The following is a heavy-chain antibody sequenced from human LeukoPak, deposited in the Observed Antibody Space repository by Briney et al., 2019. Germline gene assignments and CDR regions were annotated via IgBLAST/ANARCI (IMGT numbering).Heavy chain of an antibody. CDR3: ARETYNDY. CDR2: IRYDGSNK. V-gene: IGHV3-30*02. CDR1: GFTFSSYG. D-gene: IGHD1-14*01. Sequence: GGSLRLSCAASGFTFSSYGMHWVRQAPGKGLEWVAFIRYDGSNKYYADSVKGRFTISRDNAKNSLYLQMNSLRAEDTAVYYCARETYNDYWGQGTLVTVSS. J-gene: IGHJ4*02.